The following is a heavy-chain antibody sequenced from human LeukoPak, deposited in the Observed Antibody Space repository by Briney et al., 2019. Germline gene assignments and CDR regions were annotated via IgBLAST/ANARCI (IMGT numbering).Heavy chain of an antibody. CDR3: ARGGYYGSGNDFRFDP. V-gene: IGHV4-38-2*02. D-gene: IGHD3-10*01. CDR1: GYSISSGYY. CDR2: IYHSGST. Sequence: SETLSLTCTVSGYSISSGYYWGWIRQPPGKGLEWIGSIYHSGSTYYNPSLKSRVTISVDKSKNQFFLKLNSVTAADTAVYYCARGGYYGSGNDFRFDPWGQGTLVTVSS. J-gene: IGHJ5*02.